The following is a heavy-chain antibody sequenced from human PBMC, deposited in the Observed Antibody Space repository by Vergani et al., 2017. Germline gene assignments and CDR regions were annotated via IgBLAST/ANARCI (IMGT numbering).Heavy chain of an antibody. J-gene: IGHJ5*02. Sequence: QVQLQESGPGLVKPSATLSLTCSVSGASIRSSNYYWGWIRQPPGKGLEWIASIYYSGSTYYNPSLKSRVTISVDTSKNHFSLKLSSVTAADTAVYCCAGHSTVEWLVKLGWIDPWGQGILVTVSS. CDR1: GASIRSSNYY. D-gene: IGHD6-19*01. CDR2: IYYSGST. V-gene: IGHV4-39*01. CDR3: AGHSTVEWLVKLGWIDP.